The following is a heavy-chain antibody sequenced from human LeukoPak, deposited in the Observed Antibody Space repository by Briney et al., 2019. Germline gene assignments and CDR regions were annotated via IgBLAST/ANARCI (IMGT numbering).Heavy chain of an antibody. D-gene: IGHD6-6*01. Sequence: ASVKVSCKASGYTFTSYDINWVRQATGQGLEWMGWMNPNSGNTGYAQKFQGRVIMTRNTSISTAYMELSSLRSEDTAVYYCARVHSSSSGFDYWGQGTLVTVSS. CDR2: MNPNSGNT. J-gene: IGHJ4*02. CDR3: ARVHSSSSGFDY. CDR1: GYTFTSYD. V-gene: IGHV1-8*01.